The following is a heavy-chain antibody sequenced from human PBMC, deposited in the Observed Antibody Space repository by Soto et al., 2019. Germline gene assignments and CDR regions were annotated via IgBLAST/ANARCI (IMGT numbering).Heavy chain of an antibody. J-gene: IGHJ4*02. V-gene: IGHV4-59*01. CDR1: GGSISRYY. D-gene: IGHD3-10*01. Sequence: SETLSLNCTVSGGSISRYYWSWIRQPPGKGLEWIGYIYYSGSTNYNPSLKSRVTISVDTSKNQFSLKLSSVTAADTAVYYCAMTEDYYGSGSYYKFDYWGQGTLVTVSS. CDR2: IYYSGST. CDR3: AMTEDYYGSGSYYKFDY.